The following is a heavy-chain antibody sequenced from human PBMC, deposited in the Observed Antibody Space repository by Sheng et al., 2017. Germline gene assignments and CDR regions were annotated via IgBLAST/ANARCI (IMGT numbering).Heavy chain of an antibody. CDR1: GISLSTSA. D-gene: IGHD1-26*01. Sequence: EVHLVESGGGLEQPGSSLRLSCEASGISLSTSALSWVRQAPGKGLEWVATLSGSGSRAYYLDSVKGRFSISRDSLKNALYLHMDSLRAEDTAVYYCAPTYVGGFASGYFEYWGQGILVTVSS. CDR3: APTYVGGFASGYFEY. CDR2: LSGSGSRA. J-gene: IGHJ4*02. V-gene: IGHV3-23*04.